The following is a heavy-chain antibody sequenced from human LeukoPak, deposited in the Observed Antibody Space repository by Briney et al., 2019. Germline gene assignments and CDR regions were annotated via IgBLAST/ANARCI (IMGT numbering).Heavy chain of an antibody. V-gene: IGHV3-30*03. CDR3: ARPPSGGVIISDFDY. Sequence: GGSLRLSCAASGFTFSSYGMHWVRQAPGKGLEWVAVISYDGSNKYYADSVKGRFTISRDNSKNTLYLQMNSLRAEDTAVYYCARPPSGGVIISDFDYWGQGTLVTVSS. CDR2: ISYDGSNK. J-gene: IGHJ4*02. CDR1: GFTFSSYG. D-gene: IGHD3-10*01.